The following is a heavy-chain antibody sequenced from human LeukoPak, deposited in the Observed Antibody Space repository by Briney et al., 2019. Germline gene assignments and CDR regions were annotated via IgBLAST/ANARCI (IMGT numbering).Heavy chain of an antibody. J-gene: IGHJ5*02. CDR1: GFTFSSYS. D-gene: IGHD3-10*01. CDR3: ASSQFNRGFDP. V-gene: IGHV3-21*01. Sequence: GGSLRLSCAASGFTFSSYSMNWVRQAPGKGLEWVSSISSSSSYIYYADSVKGRFTISRDNAKNSLYLQMNSLRAEDTAVYYCASSQFNRGFDPWGQGTLVTVSS. CDR2: ISSSSSYI.